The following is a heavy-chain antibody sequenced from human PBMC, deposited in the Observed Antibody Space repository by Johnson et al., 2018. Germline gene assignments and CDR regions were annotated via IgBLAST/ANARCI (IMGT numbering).Heavy chain of an antibody. J-gene: IGHJ6*04. Sequence: VQLQESGGGLVQXGGSLKLSCVASGFIFTGSAMDWVRQASGTGLEWVGRIRTRANNYATAYAASVKDRFTISRDNAKNSLYLQMNSLRAEDTAVYYCARRSSLDVWGKGTTVTVSS. CDR3: ARRSSLDV. D-gene: IGHD3-10*01. V-gene: IGHV3-73*02. CDR1: GFIFTGSA. CDR2: IRTRANNYAT.